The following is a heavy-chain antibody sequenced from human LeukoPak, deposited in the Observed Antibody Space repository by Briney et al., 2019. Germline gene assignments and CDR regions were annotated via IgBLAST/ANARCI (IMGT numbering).Heavy chain of an antibody. CDR3: ARAPDHPPRLVRLGGRIDY. J-gene: IGHJ4*02. CDR1: GFTFSSYA. V-gene: IGHV3-30-3*01. Sequence: GGSLRLSCAASGFTFSSYAMHWVRQAPGKGLEWVAVISYDGSNKYYADSVKGRFTISRDDSKNTLYLQMNSLRAEDTAVYYCARAPDHPPRLVRLGGRIDYWGQGTLVTVSS. CDR2: ISYDGSNK. D-gene: IGHD3-16*01.